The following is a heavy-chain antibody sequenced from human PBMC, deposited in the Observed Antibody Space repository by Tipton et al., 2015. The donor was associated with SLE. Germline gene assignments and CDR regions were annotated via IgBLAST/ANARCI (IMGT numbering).Heavy chain of an antibody. CDR2: IYYSGST. CDR1: GGSISSSSYY. Sequence: LRLSCTVSGGSISSSSYYWGWIRQPPGKGLEWIGSIYYSGSTYYNPSLKSRVTISVDTSKNQFSLKLSSVTAADTAVYYCARVSLGISDYWGQGTLVTVSS. CDR3: ARVSLGISDY. J-gene: IGHJ4*02. D-gene: IGHD7-27*01. V-gene: IGHV4-39*07.